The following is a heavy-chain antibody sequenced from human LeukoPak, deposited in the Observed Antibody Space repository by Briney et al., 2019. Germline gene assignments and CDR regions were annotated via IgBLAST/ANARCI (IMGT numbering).Heavy chain of an antibody. D-gene: IGHD2-2*02. CDR1: GGSFSGYY. Sequence: PSGTLSLTCAVYGGSFSGYYWSWIRQPPGKGLEWIGEINHSGSTNYNPSLKSRVTISVDTSKNQFSLKLSSVTAADTAVYYCAGYGMDIVVVPAAIRATDNWFDPWGQGTLVTVSS. CDR2: INHSGST. V-gene: IGHV4-34*01. J-gene: IGHJ5*02. CDR3: AGYGMDIVVVPAAIRATDNWFDP.